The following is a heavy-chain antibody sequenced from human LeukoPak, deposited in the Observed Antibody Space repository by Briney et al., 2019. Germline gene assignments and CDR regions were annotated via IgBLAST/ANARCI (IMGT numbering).Heavy chain of an antibody. D-gene: IGHD3-16*01. Sequence: PSETLSLTCTVSGGSISSSSYYWGWIRQPPGTGLEWLGEINHSGSTNYNPSLKSRVTISVDTAKNQFSLKLSSVSAADTAVYYCARGASKTTRGGRNAFDIWGQETMVTVSS. CDR3: ARGASKTTRGGRNAFDI. V-gene: IGHV4-39*07. J-gene: IGHJ3*02. CDR2: INHSGST. CDR1: GGSISSSSYY.